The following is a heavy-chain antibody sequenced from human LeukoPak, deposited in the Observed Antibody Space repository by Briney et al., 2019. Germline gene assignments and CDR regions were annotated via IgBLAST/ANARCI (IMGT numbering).Heavy chain of an antibody. CDR2: IGTKANNYAT. V-gene: IGHV3-73*01. Sequence: GGSLRLSCAASGFTFSGSHIHWVRQAYGKGLEWVGRIGTKANNYATAYDASLKGRFTISRDDSKNTAYLQMNSLRTEDTALYYCTTYRSGHYWGQGTLVTVSS. CDR1: GFTFSGSH. J-gene: IGHJ4*02. D-gene: IGHD6-19*01. CDR3: TTYRSGHY.